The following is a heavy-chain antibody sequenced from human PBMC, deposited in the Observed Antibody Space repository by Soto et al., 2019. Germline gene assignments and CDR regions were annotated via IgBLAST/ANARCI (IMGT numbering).Heavy chain of an antibody. CDR2: ITSAGST. V-gene: IGHV3-23*01. CDR3: ANTDKFPSQSSGWANRFDS. Sequence: EVQLLESGGDLAQPGGSLRLICAASGFTFSNYAMTWVRQSPGKGLEWVSTITSAGSTFYGDTVKGRFTISRDNSKSTLYFQMNSLGAEDTAVYYCANTDKFPSQSSGWANRFDSWGQGTRVTVSS. CDR1: GFTFSNYA. J-gene: IGHJ4*02. D-gene: IGHD6-19*01.